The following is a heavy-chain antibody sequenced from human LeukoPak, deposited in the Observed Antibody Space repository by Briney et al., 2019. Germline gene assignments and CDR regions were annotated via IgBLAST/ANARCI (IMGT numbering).Heavy chain of an antibody. CDR3: ARGLVSGSQRGYFDY. D-gene: IGHD1-26*01. CDR2: ISYDGSNK. CDR1: EFTFSNYA. Sequence: LPGGSLRLSCAASEFTFSNYAMHWVRQAPGKGLEWVAVISYDGSNKYYADSVKGRFTISRDNSKNTLFLQMNSLRAEDTAVYYCARGLVSGSQRGYFDYWGQGTLVTVSS. J-gene: IGHJ4*02. V-gene: IGHV3-30-3*01.